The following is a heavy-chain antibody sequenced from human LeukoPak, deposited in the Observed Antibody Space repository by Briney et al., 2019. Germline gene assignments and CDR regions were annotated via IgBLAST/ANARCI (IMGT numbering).Heavy chain of an antibody. J-gene: IGHJ6*03. CDR3: ARVYCSGGSCDSASYYASYYYYYYIDV. Sequence: SGTLSLTCAVSGYSISSGYYWGWVRQPPGKGLEWIGSVYHTGSTYYNPSVKSRGTISVDTSKNQFSLKLRSVTAADTAVYYCARVYCSGGSCDSASYYASYYYYYYIDVWGIGTTVTVSS. CDR1: GYSISSGYY. D-gene: IGHD2-15*01. V-gene: IGHV4-38-2*01. CDR2: VYHTGST.